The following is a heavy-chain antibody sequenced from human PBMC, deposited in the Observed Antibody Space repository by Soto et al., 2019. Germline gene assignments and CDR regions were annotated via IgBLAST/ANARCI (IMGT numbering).Heavy chain of an antibody. D-gene: IGHD6-13*01. Sequence: QVQLQESGPGLVKPSGTLSLTCNVSGDSISSSNWWSWVRQPPGKGLEWIGEIYHMGSTNYNPSLKRRVIISVDKSKNQFFLKLTSVTAADTAVYFCARGERQQQRDYWGQGTLVTVSS. V-gene: IGHV4-4*02. CDR1: GDSISSSNW. J-gene: IGHJ4*02. CDR2: IYHMGST. CDR3: ARGERQQQRDY.